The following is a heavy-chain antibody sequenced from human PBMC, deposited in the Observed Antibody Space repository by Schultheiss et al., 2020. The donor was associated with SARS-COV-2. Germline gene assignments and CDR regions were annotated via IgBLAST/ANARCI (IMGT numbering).Heavy chain of an antibody. Sequence: SETLSLTCTVSGGSISSSSYYWGWIRQPPGKGLEWIGRIYTSGSTNYNPSLKSRVTISVDTSKNQFSLKLSSVTAADTAVYYCARDGTYCGGDCSYWGQGTLVTVSS. D-gene: IGHD2-21*02. J-gene: IGHJ4*02. V-gene: IGHV4-61*05. CDR1: GGSISSSSYY. CDR2: IYTSGST. CDR3: ARDGTYCGGDCSY.